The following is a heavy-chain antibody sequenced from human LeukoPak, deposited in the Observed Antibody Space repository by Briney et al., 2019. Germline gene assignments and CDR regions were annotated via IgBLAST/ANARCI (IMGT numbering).Heavy chain of an antibody. D-gene: IGHD1-1*01. Sequence: GGSLRLSCAASGFTFSSYSMNWVRQAPGKGPEWVSSISSSSSYIYYADSVKGRFTISRDNAKNSLYLQMNSLRAEDTAVYYCARAQLADDAFDIWSQGTMATVSS. CDR1: GFTFSSYS. J-gene: IGHJ3*02. CDR2: ISSSSSYI. CDR3: ARAQLADDAFDI. V-gene: IGHV3-21*01.